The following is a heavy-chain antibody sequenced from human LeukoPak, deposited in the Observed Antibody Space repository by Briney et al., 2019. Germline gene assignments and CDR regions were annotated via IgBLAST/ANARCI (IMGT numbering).Heavy chain of an antibody. Sequence: PLETLSLTRAVSGNSISSGYYWGWIPQPPGKGLEWIRTIYQSGSTSYNPSLKSRVTISVDTSENQFSLRLSSVTAEDTAVYYCGGESDSGGFFNYWGQGILVTVSS. V-gene: IGHV4-38-2*01. CDR1: GNSISSGYY. D-gene: IGHD3-22*01. CDR3: GGESDSGGFFNY. J-gene: IGHJ4*02. CDR2: IYQSGST.